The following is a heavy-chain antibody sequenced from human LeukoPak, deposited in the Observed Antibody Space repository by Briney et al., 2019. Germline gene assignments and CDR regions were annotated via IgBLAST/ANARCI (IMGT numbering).Heavy chain of an antibody. CDR2: ISWNSGSI. J-gene: IGHJ4*02. V-gene: IGHV3-9*01. D-gene: IGHD3-10*01. CDR1: GFTFDDYA. Sequence: PGGSLRLSCAASGFTFDDYAMHWVRQAPGKGLEWVSGISWNSGSIGYAVSVKGRFTISRDNAKNSLYLQMNSLRAEDTALYYCAKAMVRGVIITEYDYWGQGTLVTVSS. CDR3: AKAMVRGVIITEYDY.